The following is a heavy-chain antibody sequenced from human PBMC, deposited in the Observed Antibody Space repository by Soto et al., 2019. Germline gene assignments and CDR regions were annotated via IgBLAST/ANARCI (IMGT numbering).Heavy chain of an antibody. Sequence: ASVKVSCKASGGTFSSYAISWVRQASGQGLEWMGWMNPSGTTTSYTQKFQGRVTFSWNTPTTTAYMELTSLTSEDTAVYYCARYRTIAPLAFDIWGQGTMVTVSS. CDR2: MNPSGTTT. CDR1: GGTFSSYA. V-gene: IGHV1-8*02. CDR3: ARYRTIAPLAFDI. J-gene: IGHJ3*02. D-gene: IGHD3-9*01.